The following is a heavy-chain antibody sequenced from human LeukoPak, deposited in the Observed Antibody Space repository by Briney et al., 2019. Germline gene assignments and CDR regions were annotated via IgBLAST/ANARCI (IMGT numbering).Heavy chain of an antibody. Sequence: PSETLSLTCAVSGDSISSGNWWSWVRQPPGKGLEWIGEIYHSGSTNYNPSLKSRVTISVDKSKNQFPLKLSSVTAADTAVYYCARDSIAAAGTNAFDIWGQGTMVTVSS. V-gene: IGHV4-4*02. CDR2: IYHSGST. D-gene: IGHD6-13*01. CDR3: ARDSIAAAGTNAFDI. CDR1: GDSISSGNW. J-gene: IGHJ3*02.